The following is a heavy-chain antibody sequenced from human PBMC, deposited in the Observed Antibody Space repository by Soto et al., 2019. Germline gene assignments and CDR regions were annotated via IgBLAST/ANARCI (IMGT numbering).Heavy chain of an antibody. D-gene: IGHD6-19*01. J-gene: IGHJ4*02. CDR3: ARDSSGWSRNY. CDR2: INTHNYI. CDR1: GFTFSSSS. Sequence: EVQLVESGGGLVKPGASLRLSCAASGFTFSSSSMSWVRQAPGRGLEWVSTINTHNYIYYADSVKGRFTISRDNAKNSLYLQMNSLRAEDTAVYYCARDSSGWSRNYWGQGTLVTVSS. V-gene: IGHV3-21*02.